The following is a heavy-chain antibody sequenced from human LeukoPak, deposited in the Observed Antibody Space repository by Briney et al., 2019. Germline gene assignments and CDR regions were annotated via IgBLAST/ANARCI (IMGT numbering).Heavy chain of an antibody. Sequence: ASVKVSCKTSGYTFTDYYLHWVRPAPRQGLEWMGWINPNSGGTNYAQKFQGRVTMTRDTSISTACMELSRLRSDDTAVYYCARNFYFDSSGYYHYWGQGTLVTVSS. J-gene: IGHJ4*02. D-gene: IGHD3-22*01. CDR2: INPNSGGT. CDR3: ARNFYFDSSGYYHY. CDR1: GYTFTDYY. V-gene: IGHV1-2*02.